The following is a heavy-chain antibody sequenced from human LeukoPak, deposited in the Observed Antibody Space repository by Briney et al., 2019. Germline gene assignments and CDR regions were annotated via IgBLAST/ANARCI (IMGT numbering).Heavy chain of an antibody. CDR1: GFTFSSYS. Sequence: GGSLRLSCAASGFTFSSYSMNWVRQAPGKGLEWASSISSSSSYIYYADSVKGRFTISRDNAKNSLYLQMNSLRAEDTAVYYCAREGGYCTNGVCSPGGGYNWFDPWGQGTLVTVSS. V-gene: IGHV3-21*01. CDR2: ISSSSSYI. CDR3: AREGGYCTNGVCSPGGGYNWFDP. J-gene: IGHJ5*02. D-gene: IGHD2-8*01.